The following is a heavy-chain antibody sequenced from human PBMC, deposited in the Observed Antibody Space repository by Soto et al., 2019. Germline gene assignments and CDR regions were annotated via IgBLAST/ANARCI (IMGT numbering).Heavy chain of an antibody. CDR1: GGSISSSSYY. D-gene: IGHD2-2*01. CDR3: ARMVVVPAATPFDY. V-gene: IGHV4-39*01. CDR2: IYYSGST. J-gene: IGHJ4*02. Sequence: QLQLQESGPGLVKPSETLSLTCTVSGGSISSSSYYWGWIRQPPGKGLEWIGSIYYSGSTYYNPSHRSRFTISVDTSKNQFSLKLSAVTAADTAVYYCARMVVVPAATPFDYWGQGTLVTVSS.